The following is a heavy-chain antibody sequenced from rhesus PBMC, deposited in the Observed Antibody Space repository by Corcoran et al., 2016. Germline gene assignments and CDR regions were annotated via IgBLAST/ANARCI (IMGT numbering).Heavy chain of an antibody. J-gene: IGHJ2*01. CDR1: GYSLSSGYY. D-gene: IGHD5-42*01. CDR3: ARVGSSWSEWDTVGTEWYFDL. CDR2: IYGSGGSN. V-gene: IGHV4S14*01. Sequence: QVQLQESGPGLVKPSETLSLTCAASGYSLSSGYYWVWIRPPPGKGLEWIGSIYGSGGSNYLNPSLKSRVTLSVDTSKNQFSLKLSSVTAADTAVYYCARVGSSWSEWDTVGTEWYFDLWGPGTPITISS.